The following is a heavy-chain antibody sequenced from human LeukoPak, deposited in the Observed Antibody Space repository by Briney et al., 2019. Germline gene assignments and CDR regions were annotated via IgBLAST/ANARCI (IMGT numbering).Heavy chain of an antibody. V-gene: IGHV3-30*18. D-gene: IGHD4-17*01. CDR3: AKAIIAGDYVFDH. Sequence: GRSLRLSCAASGVTFITYSIHSGCASPRKGVGWVSVISYDGSNKYYAASVKGRFTISGDNSKNQLYLQMNTLRAEDTAVYYCAKAIIAGDYVFDHWGQGTLVTVSS. CDR2: ISYDGSNK. CDR1: GVTFITYS. J-gene: IGHJ4*02.